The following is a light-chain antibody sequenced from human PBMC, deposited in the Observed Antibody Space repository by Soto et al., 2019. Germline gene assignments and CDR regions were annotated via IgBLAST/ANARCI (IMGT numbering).Light chain of an antibody. CDR2: GAS. Sequence: EIVMTQSPVTLSVSPGERATLSCRASQSFTSNLAWYQHKPGQAPRLLIHGASVRATGIPARFSGSGSGTEFSLTISSLQSEDFAVYYCHQYSEWPHTFGQGTTLEIK. V-gene: IGKV3D-15*01. CDR1: QSFTSN. J-gene: IGKJ2*01. CDR3: HQYSEWPHT.